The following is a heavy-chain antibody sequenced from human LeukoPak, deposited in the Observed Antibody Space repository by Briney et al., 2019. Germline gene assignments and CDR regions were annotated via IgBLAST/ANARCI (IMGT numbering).Heavy chain of an antibody. D-gene: IGHD2-15*01. CDR1: GFTFSTFA. V-gene: IGHV3-23*01. Sequence: GGSLRLSCAASGFTFSTFAMSWVRQAPGKGLEWVSTISGSGTSTYFADSVKGRFTISRDNSKNTLYLQMNSLRAEDTAVYYCAKDPEQLIGYCSGGTCSLRYWGQGALVTVSS. CDR3: AKDPEQLIGYCSGGTCSLRY. J-gene: IGHJ4*02. CDR2: ISGSGTST.